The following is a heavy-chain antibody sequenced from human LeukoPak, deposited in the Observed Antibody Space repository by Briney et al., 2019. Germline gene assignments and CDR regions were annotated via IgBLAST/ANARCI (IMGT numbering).Heavy chain of an antibody. J-gene: IGHJ4*02. D-gene: IGHD2-15*01. V-gene: IGHV3-23*01. CDR3: AKAPVTSCSGAYCYPFDS. Sequence: GGSLRLSCAASGFTLSTYAMSWVRQTPGKGLEWVAATSSSDAGTYHADSVRGRFTISRDNSKNTLYLQINSLRAEDAAVYFCAKAPVTSCSGAYCYPFDSWGQGTLVTVSS. CDR1: GFTLSTYA. CDR2: TSSSDAGT.